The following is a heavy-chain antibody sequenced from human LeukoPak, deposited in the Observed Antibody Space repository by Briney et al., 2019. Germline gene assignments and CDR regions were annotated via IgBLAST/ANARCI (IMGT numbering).Heavy chain of an antibody. CDR3: ARVVSITYYYDSSGYPYYFDY. CDR2: INPNSGGT. Sequence: ASVKVSCKASGYTFTGYYMHWVRQAPGQGLEWMGWINPNSGGTNYEQKFQGRVTMTRDTSISTAYMELSRLRSDDTAVYYCARVVSITYYYDSSGYPYYFDYWGQGTLVTVSS. D-gene: IGHD3-22*01. CDR1: GYTFTGYY. J-gene: IGHJ4*02. V-gene: IGHV1-2*02.